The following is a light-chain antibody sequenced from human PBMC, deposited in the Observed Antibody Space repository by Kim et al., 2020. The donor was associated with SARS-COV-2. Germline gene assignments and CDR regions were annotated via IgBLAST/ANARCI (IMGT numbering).Light chain of an antibody. CDR1: QSVSSN. J-gene: IGKJ4*01. Sequence: SPGERATLSCRASQSVSSNLAWYQQKPGQAPRLLTYGASTRATGIPARFSGSGSGTEFTLTISSLQSEDFAVYYCQQYNSWPPLTFGGGTKVDIK. CDR3: QQYNSWPPLT. V-gene: IGKV3-15*01. CDR2: GAS.